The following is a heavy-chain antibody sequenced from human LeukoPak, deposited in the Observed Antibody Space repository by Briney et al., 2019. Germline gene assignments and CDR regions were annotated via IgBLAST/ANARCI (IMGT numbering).Heavy chain of an antibody. V-gene: IGHV3-20*04. D-gene: IGHD6-13*01. J-gene: IGHJ4*02. CDR2: INWNGGST. CDR3: ARDAPRGSWSPSDY. CDR1: GFTFDDYG. Sequence: GGSLRLSCAASGFTFDDYGMSWVRQAPGKGLEWVSGINWNGGSTGYADSVKGRFTISRDNAKNSLYLQMNSLRAEGTALYYCARDAPRGSWSPSDYWGQGTLVTVSS.